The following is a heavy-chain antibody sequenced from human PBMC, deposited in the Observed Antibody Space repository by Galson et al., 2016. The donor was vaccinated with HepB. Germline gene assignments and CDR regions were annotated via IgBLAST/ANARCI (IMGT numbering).Heavy chain of an antibody. CDR2: TYFRSKWNN. V-gene: IGHV6-1*01. CDR1: GDSVSSTSAG. J-gene: IGHJ6*03. CDR3: ARSTGDQGGYMDV. Sequence: CAISGDSVSSTSAGWNWIRQSPSRGLERLGRTYFRSKWNNDYALSVKSRMSSNADTSKNQVSLQLNSVTPEDTAVYYCARSTGDQGGYMDVWGKGTTVTVSS. D-gene: IGHD3-16*01.